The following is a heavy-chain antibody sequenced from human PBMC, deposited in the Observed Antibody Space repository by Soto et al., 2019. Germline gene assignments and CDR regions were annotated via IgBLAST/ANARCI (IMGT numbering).Heavy chain of an antibody. CDR2: ISGSGGST. V-gene: IGHV3-23*01. CDR1: GFTFSSYA. J-gene: IGHJ6*03. D-gene: IGHD2-15*01. CDR3: AKGGDILVVVAPLPYYMDV. Sequence: PGGSLRLSCAASGFTFSSYAMSWVRQAPGKGLEWVSAISGSGGSTYYADSVKGRFTISRDNSKNTLYLQMNSLRAEDTAVYYWAKGGDILVVVAPLPYYMDVWGKGTTVTVPS.